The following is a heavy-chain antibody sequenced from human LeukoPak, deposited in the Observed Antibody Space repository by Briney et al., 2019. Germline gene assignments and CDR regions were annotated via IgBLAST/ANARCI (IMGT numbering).Heavy chain of an antibody. CDR3: VRGMGVSMLYYFDY. CDR2: IYSDGST. V-gene: IGHV3-53*05. D-gene: IGHD3-10*01. CDR1: GFTVSSNY. J-gene: IGHJ4*02. Sequence: GGSLRLSCAASGFTVSSNYMSWVRQAPGKGLEWVSVIYSDGSTYYADSVKGRFTISRDNSKNTLYLQMNSLRVEDTAVYYCVRGMGVSMLYYFDYWGQGTLVTVSS.